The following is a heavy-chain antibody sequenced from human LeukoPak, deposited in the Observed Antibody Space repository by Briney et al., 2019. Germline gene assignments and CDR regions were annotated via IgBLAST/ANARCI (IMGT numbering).Heavy chain of an antibody. V-gene: IGHV4-4*02. CDR1: TDSITSNW. CDR3: AKEIVGAPTPGAY. J-gene: IGHJ4*02. D-gene: IGHD1-26*01. Sequence: SETLSLTCAVSTDSITSNWWSWVRQPPGKGLEWIGEVRKSGSTNYYPSLQSRVTISIDKSKNQIALELTSVTAADTAVYYCAKEIVGAPTPGAYWGQGILVTVSS. CDR2: VRKSGST.